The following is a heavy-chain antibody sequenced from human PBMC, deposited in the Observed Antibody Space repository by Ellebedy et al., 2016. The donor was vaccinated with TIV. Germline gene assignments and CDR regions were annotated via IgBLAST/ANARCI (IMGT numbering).Heavy chain of an antibody. CDR2: VSERDGRT. D-gene: IGHD3-22*01. Sequence: PGGSLRLSCAASGFTFSDYVMAWVRQLPGKRLEWVSAVSERDGRTFYADSVKGRFTISRDNSKNTLYLQMNSLRAEDTAVYYCARDRGTTMTVSDYWGQGTLVTVSS. V-gene: IGHV3-23*01. CDR3: ARDRGTTMTVSDY. CDR1: GFTFSDYV. J-gene: IGHJ4*02.